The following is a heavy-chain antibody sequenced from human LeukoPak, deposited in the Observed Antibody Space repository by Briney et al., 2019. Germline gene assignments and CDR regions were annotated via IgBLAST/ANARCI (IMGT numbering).Heavy chain of an antibody. J-gene: IGHJ5*02. CDR3: ARAPQRSYQHNWFDP. CDR1: GGSFSGYY. Sequence: SETLSLTCAVYGGSFSGYYWSWIRQPPGKGLEWIGEINHSGSTNYNPSLKSRVTISVDTSKNQFSLKLSSVTAADTAVYYCARAPQRSYQHNWFDPWGQGTLVTVSS. D-gene: IGHD2-21*01. V-gene: IGHV4-34*01. CDR2: INHSGST.